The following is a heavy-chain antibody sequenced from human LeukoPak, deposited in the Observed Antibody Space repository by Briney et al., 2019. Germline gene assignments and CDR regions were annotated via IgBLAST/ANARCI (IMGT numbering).Heavy chain of an antibody. Sequence: PSETLSLTCTVSGGSISSSSYYWGWIRQPPGKGLEWIGNIYYSGSTYYNPSLKSRVTISIDTSKNQFSLKLSSVTAADTAVYYCARQKPDTTVTMWDPKNFDYWGQGTLVTVSS. CDR2: IYYSGST. CDR1: GGSISSSSYY. CDR3: ARQKPDTTVTMWDPKNFDY. J-gene: IGHJ4*02. D-gene: IGHD4-17*01. V-gene: IGHV4-39*01.